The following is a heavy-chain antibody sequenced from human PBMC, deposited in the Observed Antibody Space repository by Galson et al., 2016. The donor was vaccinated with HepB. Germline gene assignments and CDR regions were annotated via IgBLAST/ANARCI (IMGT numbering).Heavy chain of an antibody. J-gene: IGHJ4*02. D-gene: IGHD3-10*01. CDR3: ARVLARLTLVRGVTIPNYFDS. V-gene: IGHV4-34*01. Sequence: SETLSLTCAVNGGSFTDYYWSWIRQVPGKGLEWIGEINHRGSTNYNPSLKSRVTISEDTSKNHFSLNVTSVTAADTAIYYCARVLARLTLVRGVTIPNYFDSWGQGTLVTVSS. CDR1: GGSFTDYY. CDR2: INHRGST.